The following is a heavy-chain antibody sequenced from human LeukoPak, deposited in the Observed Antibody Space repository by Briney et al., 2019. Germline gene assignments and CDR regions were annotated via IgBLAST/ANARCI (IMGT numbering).Heavy chain of an antibody. V-gene: IGHV1-69*13. Sequence: SVKVSCTASGYTFTSYAMNWVRQAPGQGLEWMGGIIPIFGTANYAQKFQGRVTITADESTSTAYMELSSLRSEDTAVYYCARDGVYGDYGPYYFDYWGQGTLVTVSS. CDR1: GYTFTSYA. J-gene: IGHJ4*02. CDR3: ARDGVYGDYGPYYFDY. D-gene: IGHD4-17*01. CDR2: IIPIFGTA.